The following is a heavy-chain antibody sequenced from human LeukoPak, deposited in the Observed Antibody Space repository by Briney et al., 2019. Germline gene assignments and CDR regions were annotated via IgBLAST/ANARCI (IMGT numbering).Heavy chain of an antibody. V-gene: IGHV4-30-2*01. J-gene: IGHJ4*02. Sequence: SETLSLTCAVSGGSISSGGYSWSWIRQPPGKGLEWIGYIYHSGSTYYNPSLKSRVTISVDRSNNQFSLKLSSVTAADTAVYYCAREVWNYGRTYYFDYWGQGTLVTVS. CDR2: IYHSGST. CDR1: GGSISSGGYS. D-gene: IGHD1-7*01. CDR3: AREVWNYGRTYYFDY.